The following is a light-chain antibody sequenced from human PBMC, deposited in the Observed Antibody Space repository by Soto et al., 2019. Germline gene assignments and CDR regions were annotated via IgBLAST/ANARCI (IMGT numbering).Light chain of an antibody. CDR3: TSYTSSTPLYV. CDR2: EVS. J-gene: IGLJ1*01. Sequence: QSALTQPASVSGSPGQSISISCTGPSSDVGDYISVSWFQHHPGKAPKLMIYEVSNRPSGVSNRFSGSKSANTASLTISGLQAEDEADYYCTSYTSSTPLYVFGTGTKVTVL. V-gene: IGLV2-14*01. CDR1: SSDVGDYIS.